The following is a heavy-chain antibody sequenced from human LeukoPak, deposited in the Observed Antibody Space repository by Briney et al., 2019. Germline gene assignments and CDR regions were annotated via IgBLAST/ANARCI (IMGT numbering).Heavy chain of an antibody. CDR2: INPTGSST. J-gene: IGHJ4*02. CDR3: ARNFGGLGY. Sequence: ASVKVSCKASGYSFTSHYMHWVRQAPGQGLEWLGLINPTGSSTLYAQKFQGRVTMTRDMSTTTDYMELSSLRSDDTAVYYCARNFGGLGYWGQGTLVTVSS. CDR1: GYSFTSHY. V-gene: IGHV1-46*01. D-gene: IGHD3-16*01.